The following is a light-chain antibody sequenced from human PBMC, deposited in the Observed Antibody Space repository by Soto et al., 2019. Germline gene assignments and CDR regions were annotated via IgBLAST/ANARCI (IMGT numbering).Light chain of an antibody. V-gene: IGKV1-6*01. CDR3: RQENSYPLT. CDR1: QGVRDD. CDR2: SAS. J-gene: IGKJ4*01. Sequence: IQMTQSPSSLSASVGDRVTITCRASQGVRDDVGWYQQKPGKAPKLLIYSASTLQSGVPSRFSGSGSGTDVTLTISSLQHEDFAAYYCRQENSYPLTVGGATDMEIK.